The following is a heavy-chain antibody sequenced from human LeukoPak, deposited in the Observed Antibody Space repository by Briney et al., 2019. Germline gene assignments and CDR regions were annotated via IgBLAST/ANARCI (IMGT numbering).Heavy chain of an antibody. Sequence: GGSLRLSCAASGFTFSSYEMNWVRQAPGKGLEWVSYISSSGSTIYYADSVKGRFTISRDNAKNSLYLQMSSLRAEDTAVYYCARGPSYDSPGGELDFQHWGQGTLVTVSS. V-gene: IGHV3-48*03. D-gene: IGHD3-22*01. J-gene: IGHJ1*01. CDR2: ISSSGSTI. CDR1: GFTFSSYE. CDR3: ARGPSYDSPGGELDFQH.